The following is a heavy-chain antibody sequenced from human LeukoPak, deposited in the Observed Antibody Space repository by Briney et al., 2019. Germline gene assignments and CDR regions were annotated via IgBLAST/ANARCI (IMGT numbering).Heavy chain of an antibody. CDR1: GYTFTSYG. V-gene: IGHV1-18*01. J-gene: IGHJ6*03. D-gene: IGHD6-6*01. CDR3: ARGSSSSQRYYYYYYMDV. Sequence: ASVKVSCKASGYTFTSYGISWVRQAPGQGLEWMGWISAYNGNTNYAQKLQGRVTMTTDTSTSTVYMELRSLRSDDTAVYYCARGSSSSQRYYYYYYMDVWGKGTAVTVSS. CDR2: ISAYNGNT.